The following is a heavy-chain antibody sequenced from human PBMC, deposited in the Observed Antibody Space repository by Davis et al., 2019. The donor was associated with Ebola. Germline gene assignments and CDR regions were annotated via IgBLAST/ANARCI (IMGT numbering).Heavy chain of an antibody. CDR2: ISAHNGHT. D-gene: IGHD6-19*01. Sequence: ASSVKVSCKASGYTFNSHGISWARQAPGQGLEWMAWISAHNGHTNYAQKFQGRLTLTTDTSTSTVYMELRSLTSDDTAKYYCARGRNGGWDFDYWGQGTLVTVSS. CDR1: GYTFNSHG. J-gene: IGHJ4*02. V-gene: IGHV1-18*01. CDR3: ARGRNGGWDFDY.